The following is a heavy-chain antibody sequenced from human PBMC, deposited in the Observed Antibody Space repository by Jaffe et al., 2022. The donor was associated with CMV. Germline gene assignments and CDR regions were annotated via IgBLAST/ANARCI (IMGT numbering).Heavy chain of an antibody. V-gene: IGHV1-46*01. CDR3: ASLNPYYGSGSTPAVDI. CDR1: GYTFTSYY. CDR2: INPSGGST. J-gene: IGHJ3*02. Sequence: QVQLVQSGAEVKKPGASVKVSCKASGYTFTSYYMHWVRQAPGQGLEWMGIINPSGGSTSYAQKFQGRVTMTRDTSTSTVYMELSSLRSEDTAVYYCASLNPYYGSGSTPAVDIWGQGTMVTVSS. D-gene: IGHD3-10*01.